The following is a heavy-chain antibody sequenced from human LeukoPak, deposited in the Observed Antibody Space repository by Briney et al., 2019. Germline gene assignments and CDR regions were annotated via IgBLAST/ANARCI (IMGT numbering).Heavy chain of an antibody. CDR1: GFTFSSYS. CDR2: ISSSSSYI. J-gene: IGHJ4*02. D-gene: IGHD6-19*01. V-gene: IGHV3-21*01. CDR3: ARDSLAVAYDY. Sequence: GGSLRLSCAASGFTFSSYSMNWVRQAPGKGLEWVSSISSSSSYIYYADSVKGRFTISRDNAKNSLYLQMNSLRAEDTAVYYCARDSLAVAYDYWGQGTLVTVSS.